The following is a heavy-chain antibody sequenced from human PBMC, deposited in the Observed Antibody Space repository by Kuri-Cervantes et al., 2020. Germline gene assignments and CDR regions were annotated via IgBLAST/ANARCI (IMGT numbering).Heavy chain of an antibody. CDR3: ASPAPLYSSSWYT. J-gene: IGHJ4*02. Sequence: SVKVSCKASGGTFTSYDISWVRQAPGQGLEWMGRIIPIFGTTNYAQKFQGRVTITADESTSTAYMELSSLRSEDTAVYYCASPAPLYSSSWYTWGQGTLVTVSS. D-gene: IGHD6-13*01. CDR2: IIPIFGTT. V-gene: IGHV1-69*13. CDR1: GGTFTSYD.